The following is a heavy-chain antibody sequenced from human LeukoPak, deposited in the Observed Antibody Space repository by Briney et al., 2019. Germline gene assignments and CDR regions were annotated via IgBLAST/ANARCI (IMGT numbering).Heavy chain of an antibody. Sequence: GGSLRLSCAASGFTFSSYSMNWVRQAPGKGLEWVSSISSSSSYIYYADSVKGRSTTSRDNAKNSLYLQMNSLRAEDTAVYYCARDAGRGDYWGQGALVTVSS. V-gene: IGHV3-21*01. CDR2: ISSSSSYI. J-gene: IGHJ4*02. D-gene: IGHD3-16*01. CDR3: ARDAGRGDY. CDR1: GFTFSSYS.